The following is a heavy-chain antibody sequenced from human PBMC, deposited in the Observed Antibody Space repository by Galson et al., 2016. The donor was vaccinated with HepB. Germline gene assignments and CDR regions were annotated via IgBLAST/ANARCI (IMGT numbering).Heavy chain of an antibody. V-gene: IGHV4-61*01. CDR2: MYYSGST. CDR3: ARGTRPYSNYPPTLDY. J-gene: IGHJ4*02. Sequence: ETLSLTCTVSGGSVTSGPYYWSWIRQPPGKGLEWVGYMYYSGSTNYNPSLQSRVTISIDTSKNQFSVKLRSVTAADTAVYFCARGTRPYSNYPPTLDYWGQGTLVTVSS. D-gene: IGHD4-11*01. CDR1: GGSVTSGPYY.